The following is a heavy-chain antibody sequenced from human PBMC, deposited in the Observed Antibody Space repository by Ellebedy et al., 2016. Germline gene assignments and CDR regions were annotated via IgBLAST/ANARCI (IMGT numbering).Heavy chain of an antibody. CDR3: ARDRTMIVVTRPFYYYGMDV. CDR1: GYTFTSYY. Sequence: ASVKVSCXASGYTFTSYYMHWVRQAPGQGLEWMGIINPSGGSTSYAQKFQGRVTMTRDTSTSTVYMELSSLRSEDTAVYYCARDRTMIVVTRPFYYYGMDVWGQGTTVTVSS. J-gene: IGHJ6*02. D-gene: IGHD3-22*01. CDR2: INPSGGST. V-gene: IGHV1-46*01.